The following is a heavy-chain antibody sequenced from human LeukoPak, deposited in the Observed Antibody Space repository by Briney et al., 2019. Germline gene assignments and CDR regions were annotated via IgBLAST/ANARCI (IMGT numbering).Heavy chain of an antibody. J-gene: IGHJ2*01. Sequence: TSETLSLTCTVSGGSISSGSYYWSWIRQPAGKGLEWIGRIYTSGSTNYNPSLKSRVTISVDTSKNQFSLKLSSVTGADTAVYYCARVAPAPLWYFDLWGRGTLVTVSS. V-gene: IGHV4-61*02. CDR2: IYTSGST. CDR3: ARVAPAPLWYFDL. CDR1: GGSISSGSYY.